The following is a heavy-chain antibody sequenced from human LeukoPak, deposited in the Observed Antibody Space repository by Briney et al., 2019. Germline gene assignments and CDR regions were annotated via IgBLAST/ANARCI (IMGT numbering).Heavy chain of an antibody. V-gene: IGHV1-18*01. D-gene: IGHD3-22*01. CDR3: ARDSNYYDSSGYDY. CDR1: GYTFTSYG. CDR2: ISAYNGNT. J-gene: IGHJ4*02. Sequence: ASVKVSCKASGYTFTSYGISWVRQAPGQGLEWMGWISAYNGNTNYAQKLQGRVTMTTDTSTSTAYMELKSLTSDDTAVYYCARDSNYYDSSGYDYWGQGTLVTVSS.